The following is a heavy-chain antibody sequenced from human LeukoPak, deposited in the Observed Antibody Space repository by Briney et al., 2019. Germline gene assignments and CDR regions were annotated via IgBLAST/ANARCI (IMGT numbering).Heavy chain of an antibody. V-gene: IGHV1-2*02. J-gene: IGHJ4*02. CDR1: GYTFTGYY. D-gene: IGHD6-6*01. CDR3: ARDAFIAATHGWSDY. Sequence: ASVKVSCKASGYTFTGYYMHGVRQAPGQGLEWMGWINPNSGGTNYAQKFQGRVTMTRDTSISTAYMELSRLRSDDTAVYYCARDAFIAATHGWSDYWGQGTLVTVSS. CDR2: INPNSGGT.